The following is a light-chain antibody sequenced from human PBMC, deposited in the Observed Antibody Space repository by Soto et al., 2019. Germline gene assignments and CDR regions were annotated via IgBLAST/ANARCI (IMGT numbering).Light chain of an antibody. J-gene: IGKJ2*01. Sequence: DIQMTQSPSTLSASVGDRVTITCRASQSISTWLVWYHQKPGKAPKVLIYDASSLQSVVPSRFSGHGSGTDFTLTISRLQPDDSAIYYCQQYTTYTTFGQVTKLELK. V-gene: IGKV1-5*01. CDR1: QSISTW. CDR2: DAS. CDR3: QQYTTYTT.